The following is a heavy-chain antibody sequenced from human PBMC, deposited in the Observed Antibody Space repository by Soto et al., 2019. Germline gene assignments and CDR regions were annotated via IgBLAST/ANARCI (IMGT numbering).Heavy chain of an antibody. D-gene: IGHD6-19*01. CDR3: ARGIAVAGNY. Sequence: QVQLVQSGAEVKKPGASVKVSCKASGYTFTNYGIHWVRQAPGQRLEWMGWINAANGYTKYSQKFQGRVTITRDTSASIAYMELSSLISEDTAVYYCARGIAVAGNYWGQGTLVTVSS. V-gene: IGHV1-3*01. J-gene: IGHJ4*02. CDR1: GYTFTNYG. CDR2: INAANGYT.